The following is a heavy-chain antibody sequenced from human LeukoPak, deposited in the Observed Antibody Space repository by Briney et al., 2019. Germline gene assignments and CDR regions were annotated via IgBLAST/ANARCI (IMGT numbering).Heavy chain of an antibody. CDR2: IYYSGST. Sequence: SETLSLTCTVSGGSISSYYWSWIRQPPGKGLEWLGYIYYSGSTNYNPSLTSRVTISVDTSKNHFSLKLSSVTDEDTAVYYCARVWSDDYVWGSYRPYFDYWGQGTLVTVSS. J-gene: IGHJ4*02. D-gene: IGHD3-16*02. CDR1: GGSISSYY. CDR3: ARVWSDDYVWGSYRPYFDY. V-gene: IGHV4-59*01.